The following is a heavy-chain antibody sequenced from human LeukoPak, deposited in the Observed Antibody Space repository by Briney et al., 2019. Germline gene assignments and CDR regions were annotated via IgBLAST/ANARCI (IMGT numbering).Heavy chain of an antibody. CDR3: ARVAGGDWYYFDF. CDR2: INLNSGGT. J-gene: IGHJ4*02. CDR1: GFTFTGYY. V-gene: IGHV1-2*02. Sequence: ASVKVSCKASGFTFTGYYMHWLRQAPGQGLEWMGWINLNSGGTNSAQKFQGRVTMTRDTSISAAYMELSRLGSDDTAVYYCARVAGGDWYYFDFWGQGTLVTVSS. D-gene: IGHD2-21*02.